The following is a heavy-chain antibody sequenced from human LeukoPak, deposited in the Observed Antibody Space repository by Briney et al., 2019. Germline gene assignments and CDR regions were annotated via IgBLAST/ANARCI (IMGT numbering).Heavy chain of an antibody. J-gene: IGHJ6*02. CDR3: ARDRAPYGDYVHYYYGMDA. CDR1: GGTFSSYA. CDR2: IIPILGIA. V-gene: IGHV1-69*04. D-gene: IGHD4-17*01. Sequence: SVKVSCKASGGTFSSYAISWVRQAPGQGLEWMGRIIPILGIANYAQKFQGRVTITADKSTSTAYMELSSLRSEDTAVYYCARDRAPYGDYVHYYYGMDAWGQGTTVTVS.